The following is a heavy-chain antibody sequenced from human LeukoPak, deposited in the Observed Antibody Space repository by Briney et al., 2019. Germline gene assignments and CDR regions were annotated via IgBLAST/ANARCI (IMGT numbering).Heavy chain of an antibody. CDR2: INHSGST. J-gene: IGHJ4*02. CDR1: GGSFSGYY. D-gene: IGHD3-10*01. V-gene: IGHV4-34*01. Sequence: PSETLSLTCAVYGGSFSGYYWSWIRQPPGKGLEWIGEINHSGSTNYNPSLKSRVTISVDTSKNQFSLKLSSVTAADTAVYYCARGTMVRGVPMPYLDYWGQGTLVTVSS. CDR3: ARGTMVRGVPMPYLDY.